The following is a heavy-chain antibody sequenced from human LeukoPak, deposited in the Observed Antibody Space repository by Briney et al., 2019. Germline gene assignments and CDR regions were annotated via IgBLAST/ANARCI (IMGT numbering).Heavy chain of an antibody. CDR3: VREARGYHYTYFDY. J-gene: IGHJ4*02. CDR2: VSSGFHA. CDR1: GFTLGSHD. D-gene: IGHD5-18*01. V-gene: IGHV3-13*01. Sequence: PGGSLRLSCTASGFTLGSHDMPWVRQIPGQGLEWVAAVSSGFHAFFADSVQGRFTVSREDARNFLYLQMNSLRAGDTAVYYCVREARGYHYTYFDYWGQGTLVTVSS.